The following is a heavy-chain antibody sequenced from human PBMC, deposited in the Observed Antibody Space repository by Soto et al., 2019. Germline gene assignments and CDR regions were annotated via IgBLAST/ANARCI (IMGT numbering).Heavy chain of an antibody. V-gene: IGHV3-30-3*01. J-gene: IGHJ4*02. Sequence: GGSLRLSCAASGVTFSSFAMHWVRQAPGKGLEWMAVISYDGSNKYYADSVKGRFTISRDNSKNTLYLQMNSLRAEDTAVYYCARGIPTTGRRAFDYWGQGALVTVS. D-gene: IGHD1-1*01. CDR2: ISYDGSNK. CDR3: ARGIPTTGRRAFDY. CDR1: GVTFSSFA.